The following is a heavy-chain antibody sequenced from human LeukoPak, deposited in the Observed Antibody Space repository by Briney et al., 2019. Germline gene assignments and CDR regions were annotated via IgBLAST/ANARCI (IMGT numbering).Heavy chain of an antibody. D-gene: IGHD5-12*01. J-gene: IGHJ4*02. CDR1: GFTFSSYW. CDR2: INSDGSST. V-gene: IGHV3-74*01. CDR3: ATGSGFYSFHY. Sequence: PGGSLRLSCAASGFTFSSYWMHWLRQAPGKGLVWVSRINSDGSSTSYADSVRGRFTISRDNAKNTLYLQMKSLRAEDTAVYYCATGSGFYSFHYWGQGTLVTVSS.